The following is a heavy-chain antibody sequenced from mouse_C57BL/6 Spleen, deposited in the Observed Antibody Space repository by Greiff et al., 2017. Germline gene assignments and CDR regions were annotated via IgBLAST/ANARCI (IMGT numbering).Heavy chain of an antibody. CDR3: ARYRIYDGYAYDSDY. CDR1: GFTFTDYY. D-gene: IGHD2-3*01. V-gene: IGHV7-3*01. J-gene: IGHJ2*01. Sequence: EVKLMESGGGLVQPGGSLSISCAASGFTFTDYYMSWVRQPPGKALEWLGFIRHKANGYTTEYSESVKGRFTISRDNSQSIIYLQMNALSAEDSATYDCARYRIYDGYAYDSDYWGQGTTLTVSS. CDR2: IRHKANGYTT.